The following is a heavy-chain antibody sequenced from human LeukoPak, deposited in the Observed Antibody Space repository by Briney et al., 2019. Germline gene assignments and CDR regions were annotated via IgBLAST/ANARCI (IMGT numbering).Heavy chain of an antibody. J-gene: IGHJ4*02. CDR2: MYTSVTT. V-gene: IGHV4-4*09. CDR1: GASISTYY. CDR3: ARHLAPYRPFLD. D-gene: IGHD1-14*01. Sequence: TSGTLSLTCTVSGASISTYYWTWVRQPPGKGLEWIGSMYTSVTTKYNPSLKSRGTISVNTCKNRSSLNLTSVTAADTAVYYCARHLAPYRPFLDWGQGSLVTVSS.